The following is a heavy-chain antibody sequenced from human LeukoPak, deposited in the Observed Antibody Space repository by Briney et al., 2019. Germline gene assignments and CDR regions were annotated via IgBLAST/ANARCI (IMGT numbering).Heavy chain of an antibody. CDR2: IYYSGST. CDR1: GGSISSYY. Sequence: SETLSLTCTVSGGSISSYYWSWIRQPPGKGLEWIGYIYYSGSTNYNPSLKSRVTISVDTSKNQFSLKLSPVTAADTAVYYCARVGIAAAGTFDPWGQGTLVTVSS. J-gene: IGHJ5*02. CDR3: ARVGIAAAGTFDP. D-gene: IGHD6-13*01. V-gene: IGHV4-59*01.